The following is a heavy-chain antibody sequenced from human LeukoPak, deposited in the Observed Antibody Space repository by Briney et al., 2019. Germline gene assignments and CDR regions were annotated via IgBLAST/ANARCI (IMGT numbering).Heavy chain of an antibody. CDR3: VKGVGSSSRRDAFDI. CDR2: INGNGDSI. CDR1: GFTFEDYG. J-gene: IGHJ3*02. Sequence: RSGGSLRLSCAASGFTFEDYGMNWVRQAPGKGLEWVSGINGNGDSIGYADSVKGRFTISRDNGRNSLYLQVNSLRAEDTALYYCVKGVGSSSRRDAFDIWGQGTMVTVSS. D-gene: IGHD6-13*01. V-gene: IGHV3-20*04.